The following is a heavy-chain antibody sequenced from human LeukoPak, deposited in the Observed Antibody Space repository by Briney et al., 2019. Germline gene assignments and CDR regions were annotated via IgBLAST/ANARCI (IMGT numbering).Heavy chain of an antibody. Sequence: PSETLSLTCTVSGGSISSYYWSWIRQPPGKGLEWIGYIYHSGSTNYNPSLKSRVTISVDTSKNQFSLKLSSVTAADTAVYYCARDKRYSYGFGNFDPWGQGTLVTVSS. D-gene: IGHD5-18*01. CDR2: IYHSGST. CDR1: GGSISSYY. J-gene: IGHJ5*02. CDR3: ARDKRYSYGFGNFDP. V-gene: IGHV4-59*01.